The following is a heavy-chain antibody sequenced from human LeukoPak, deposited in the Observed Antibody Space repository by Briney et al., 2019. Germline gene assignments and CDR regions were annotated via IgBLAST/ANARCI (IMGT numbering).Heavy chain of an antibody. J-gene: IGHJ4*02. CDR2: IKQDGSEK. V-gene: IGHV3-7*03. Sequence: GGSLRLSCAASGFTFSSYWMNWVRQAPGKGLEWVAKIKQDGSEKYYVDSVKGRFTISRDNSKNTLYLQMNSLRAEDTAVYYCARDVLFDDWGQGTLVTVSS. D-gene: IGHD2/OR15-2a*01. CDR3: ARDVLFDD. CDR1: GFTFSSYW.